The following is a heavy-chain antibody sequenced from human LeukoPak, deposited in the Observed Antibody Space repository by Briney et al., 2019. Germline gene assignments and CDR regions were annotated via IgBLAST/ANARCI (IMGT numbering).Heavy chain of an antibody. Sequence: GGSLRLSCAASGFTFSSYAMSWVRQAPGKGLEWVSAISGSGGSTYYADSVKGRFTISRDNSKNTLYLQMNSLRAEDTAVYYCARLVTDDILTGFDYWGQGTLVTVSS. CDR3: ARLVTDDILTGFDY. V-gene: IGHV3-23*01. J-gene: IGHJ4*02. CDR1: GFTFSSYA. CDR2: ISGSGGST. D-gene: IGHD3-9*01.